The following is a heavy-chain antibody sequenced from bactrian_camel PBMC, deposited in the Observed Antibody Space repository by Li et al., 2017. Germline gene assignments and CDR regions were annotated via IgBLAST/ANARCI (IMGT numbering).Heavy chain of an antibody. CDR2: LASDGSS. CDR1: AYTPANVR. V-gene: IGHV3S53*01. J-gene: IGHJ4*01. D-gene: IGHD1*01. Sequence: HVQLVESGGSSVQAGGSLRLSCAFDAYTPANVRMAWFRQAPGKEREGVASLASDGSSIYANSLKGRFSISKDNAKNILYLQMNNLKDEDTAVYYCALGSSASGWTALSAAAFQYWGQGTQVTVS. CDR3: ALGSSASGWTALSAAAFQY.